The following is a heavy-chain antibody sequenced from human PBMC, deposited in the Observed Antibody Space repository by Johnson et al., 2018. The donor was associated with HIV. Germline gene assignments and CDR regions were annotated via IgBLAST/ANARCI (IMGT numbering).Heavy chain of an antibody. CDR1: GFTFSSYD. CDR3: ARGSGVHSAFDI. D-gene: IGHD3-10*01. CDR2: IGTSGDT. J-gene: IGHJ3*02. Sequence: VRLVESGGGLVQPGGSLRLSCAASGFTFSSYDMHWVRQATGKGLEWVSTIGTSGDTYHPGSVKGRFTISRENAKNSLYLQMNSLRAGDTAVYFCARGSGVHSAFDIWGQGTVVTVSS. V-gene: IGHV3-13*01.